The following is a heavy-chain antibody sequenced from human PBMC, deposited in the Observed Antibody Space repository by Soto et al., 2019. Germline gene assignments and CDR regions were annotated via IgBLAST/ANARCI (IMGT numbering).Heavy chain of an antibody. V-gene: IGHV3-23*01. Sequence: GSLSLSCAASGFTFSSYAMSWVRQAPGKGLEWVSAISGSGGSTYYADSVKGRFTISRDNSKNTLYLQMNSLRAEDTAVYYCAKDSYGSSWSPVDYWGQGTLVTVSS. CDR1: GFTFSSYA. J-gene: IGHJ4*02. D-gene: IGHD6-13*01. CDR3: AKDSYGSSWSPVDY. CDR2: ISGSGGST.